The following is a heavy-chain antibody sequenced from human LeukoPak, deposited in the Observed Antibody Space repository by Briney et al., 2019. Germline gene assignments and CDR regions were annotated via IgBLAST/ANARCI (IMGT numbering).Heavy chain of an antibody. J-gene: IGHJ4*02. CDR3: AKGIAAAGRDY. Sequence: PETLSLTCTVSGDSISSYYWSWIRQPPGKGLEWIGYIYYSGSTNYNPSLKSRVTISVDTSKNQFSLKLSSVTAADTAVYYCAKGIAAAGRDYWGQGTLVTVSS. CDR1: GDSISSYY. D-gene: IGHD6-13*01. CDR2: IYYSGST. V-gene: IGHV4-59*01.